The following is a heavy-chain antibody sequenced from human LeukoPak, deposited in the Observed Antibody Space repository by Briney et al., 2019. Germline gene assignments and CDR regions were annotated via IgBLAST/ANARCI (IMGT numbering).Heavy chain of an antibody. CDR2: IYYSGST. J-gene: IGHJ4*02. Sequence: SETLSLTCTVSGGSLSSNYWSWIRQPPGKGLEWIGYIYYSGSTNYNPSLKSQVTISVDTSKNQFSLKLSSVTAADTAVYYCARGNGWYFYWGQGTLVTVSS. V-gene: IGHV4-59*01. CDR3: ARGNGWYFY. CDR1: GGSLSSNY. D-gene: IGHD6-19*01.